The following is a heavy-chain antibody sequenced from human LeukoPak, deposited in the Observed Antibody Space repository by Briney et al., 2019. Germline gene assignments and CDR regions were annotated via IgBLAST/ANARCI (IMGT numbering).Heavy chain of an antibody. Sequence: GESLKISCKGSGYSFTNYWIGWVRQMPGKGLEYMGTIYPGDSDTRYSPSFQGQVTISADKSISTAYLQWSSLEASDTAIYYCARAVAAGGNGYFDYWGQGTLVTVSS. J-gene: IGHJ4*02. D-gene: IGHD6-13*01. CDR2: IYPGDSDT. CDR3: ARAVAAGGNGYFDY. CDR1: GYSFTNYW. V-gene: IGHV5-51*01.